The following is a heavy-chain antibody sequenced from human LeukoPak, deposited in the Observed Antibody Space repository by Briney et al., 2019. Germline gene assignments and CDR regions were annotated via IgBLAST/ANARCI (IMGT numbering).Heavy chain of an antibody. V-gene: IGHV3-9*01. J-gene: IGHJ4*02. D-gene: IGHD6-19*01. CDR1: GFTFDDYA. CDR2: ISWNSGSI. CDR3: AKDPKAVAGTYLFDY. Sequence: PGGSLRLSCAASGFTFDDYAMHWVRQAPGKDLEWVSGISWNSGSIGYADSVKGRFTISRDDAKNSLYLQMNSLRAEDTALYYCAKDPKAVAGTYLFDYWGQGTLVTVSS.